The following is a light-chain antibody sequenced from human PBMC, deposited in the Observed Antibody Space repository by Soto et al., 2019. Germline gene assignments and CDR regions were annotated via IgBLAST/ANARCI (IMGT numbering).Light chain of an antibody. CDR1: QSVSSSY. V-gene: IGKV3-20*01. Sequence: EVVLTQSPGTLSLSPGERATLSCRASQSVSSSYLAWYQQKPGQAPRLLIYEASSRATGIPDRFSGSGSGADFTLTISRLEPEDFAVYYCQQYGSSLYTFGQVTNLEIK. CDR3: QQYGSSLYT. J-gene: IGKJ2*01. CDR2: EAS.